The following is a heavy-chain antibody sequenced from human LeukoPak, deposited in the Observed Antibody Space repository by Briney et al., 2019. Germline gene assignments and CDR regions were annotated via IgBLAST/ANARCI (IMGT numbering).Heavy chain of an antibody. CDR3: ARDLRFLEWLPDAFDI. V-gene: IGHV1-18*01. D-gene: IGHD3-3*01. Sequence: ASVKVSCKASGYTFTSYGISWVRQAPGQGLEWMGWISAYNGNTSYAQKLQGRVTMTTDTSTSTAYMELRSLRSDDTAVYYCARDLRFLEWLPDAFDIWGQGTMVTVSS. J-gene: IGHJ3*02. CDR2: ISAYNGNT. CDR1: GYTFTSYG.